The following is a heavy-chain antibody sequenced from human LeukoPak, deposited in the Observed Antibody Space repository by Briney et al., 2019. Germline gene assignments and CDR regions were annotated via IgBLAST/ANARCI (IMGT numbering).Heavy chain of an antibody. V-gene: IGHV4-30-4*01. D-gene: IGHD2-15*01. CDR2: IYYSGST. CDR3: ARYRDSGGRLAFDI. Sequence: PSETLSLTCTVSGGSISSGDYYWSWIRQPPGKGLEWIGYIYYSGSTYYNPSLKSRVTLSVDTSKNQFSLRLSSVTAADTAVYYCARYRDSGGRLAFDIWGQGTMATVSS. CDR1: GGSISSGDYY. J-gene: IGHJ3*02.